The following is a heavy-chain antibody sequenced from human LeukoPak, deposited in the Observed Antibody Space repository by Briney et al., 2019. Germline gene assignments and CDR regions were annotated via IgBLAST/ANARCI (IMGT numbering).Heavy chain of an antibody. Sequence: GRSLRLSCAASGFTFNSYAMHWVRQAPGKGLEWVAVISYDGSNKYYADSVKGRFTISRDNSKNTLYLQMNSLRAEDTAVYYCARGEYCSSTSCYTRDLDYWGQGTLVTVSS. CDR1: GFTFNSYA. J-gene: IGHJ4*02. V-gene: IGHV3-30*01. D-gene: IGHD2-2*02. CDR3: ARGEYCSSTSCYTRDLDY. CDR2: ISYDGSNK.